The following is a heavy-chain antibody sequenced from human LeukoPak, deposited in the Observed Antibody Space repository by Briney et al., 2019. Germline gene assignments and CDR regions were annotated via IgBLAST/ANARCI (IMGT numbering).Heavy chain of an antibody. CDR2: ISGSGDRT. V-gene: IGHV3-23*01. J-gene: IGHJ3*02. Sequence: PGGSLRLSCAASGITASRYAMTWVCQAPGKGLEWVSSISGSGDRTMYADSVKGRFTISRDNFKNTLYLQMNSLRAEDTAAYHCAKDPKGDYIGALDMWGQGTMATVSS. D-gene: IGHD4-17*01. CDR3: AKDPKGDYIGALDM. CDR1: GITASRYA.